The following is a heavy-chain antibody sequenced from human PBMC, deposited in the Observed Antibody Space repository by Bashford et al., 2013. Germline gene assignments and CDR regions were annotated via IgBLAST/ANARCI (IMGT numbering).Heavy chain of an antibody. Sequence: GSLRLSCAASGLTFGDYAVTWVRQAPGKGLEWVSAISGSGGSTYYADSVKGRFTISRDNSKNTLYLQMNSLRPEDTAVYYCARPTLNDYGDFGFWGQGXMVTVSS. CDR1: GLTFGDYA. CDR2: ISGSGGST. CDR3: ARPTLNDYGDFGF. D-gene: IGHD4-17*01. V-gene: IGHV3-23*01. J-gene: IGHJ3*01.